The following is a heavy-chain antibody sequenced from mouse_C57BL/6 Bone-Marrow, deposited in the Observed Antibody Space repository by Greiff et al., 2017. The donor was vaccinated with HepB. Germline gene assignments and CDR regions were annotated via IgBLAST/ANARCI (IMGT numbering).Heavy chain of an antibody. D-gene: IGHD1-1*01. Sequence: QVQLQQSGAELARPGASVKLSCKASGYNFTSYGISWVKQRTGQGLEWIGEIYPRSGNTYYNEKFKGKATLTADTSSSTAYMELRSLTSEDSAVYFCARSLHYYGSSSYWYFDVWGTGTTVTVSS. CDR1: GYNFTSYG. CDR3: ARSLHYYGSSSYWYFDV. J-gene: IGHJ1*03. V-gene: IGHV1-81*01. CDR2: IYPRSGNT.